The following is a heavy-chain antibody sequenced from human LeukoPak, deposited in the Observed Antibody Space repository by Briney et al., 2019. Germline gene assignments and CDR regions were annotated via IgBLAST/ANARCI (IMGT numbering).Heavy chain of an antibody. Sequence: PSETLSLTCTVSGGSISSSSYYWGWIRQPPGKGLEWIGSIYYSGSTYYNPSLKSRVTISVDTSKNQFSLKLSSVTAADTAVYYCARHESRGWPSPSFDYWGQGTLVTVSS. V-gene: IGHV4-39*01. CDR1: GGSISSSSYY. CDR2: IYYSGST. D-gene: IGHD6-19*01. CDR3: ARHESRGWPSPSFDY. J-gene: IGHJ4*02.